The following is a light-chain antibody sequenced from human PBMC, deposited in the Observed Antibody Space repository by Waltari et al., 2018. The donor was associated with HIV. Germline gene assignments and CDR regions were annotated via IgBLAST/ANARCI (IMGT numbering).Light chain of an antibody. CDR3: AAWDDSLNGPWV. Sequence: QSVLTQPPSASGTPGQRVTISCSGSSSNIGSNTVTWYQQLPGTAPKLLISSNNQRPSGVPDRFSGSKSGTSASLAISGLQSEDEADYYCAAWDDSLNGPWVFGGGTKLTVL. CDR1: SSNIGSNT. J-gene: IGLJ3*02. V-gene: IGLV1-44*01. CDR2: SNN.